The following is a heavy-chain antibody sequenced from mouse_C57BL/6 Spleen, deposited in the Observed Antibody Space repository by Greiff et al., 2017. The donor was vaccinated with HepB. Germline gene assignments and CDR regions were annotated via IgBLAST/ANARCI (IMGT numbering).Heavy chain of an antibody. D-gene: IGHD1-1*02. J-gene: IGHJ4*01. CDR3: ARGGWTGAMDY. Sequence: VKLQESGAELVRPGSSVKLSCKASGYTFTSYWMDWVKQRPGQGLEWIGNIYPSDSETHYNQKFKDKATLTVDKSSSTAYMQLSSLTSEDSAVYYCARGGWTGAMDYWGQGTSVTVSS. CDR2: IYPSDSET. V-gene: IGHV1-61*01. CDR1: GYTFTSYW.